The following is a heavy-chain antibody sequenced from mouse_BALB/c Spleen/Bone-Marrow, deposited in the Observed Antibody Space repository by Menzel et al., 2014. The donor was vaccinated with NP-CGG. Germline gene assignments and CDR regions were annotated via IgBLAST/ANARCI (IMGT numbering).Heavy chain of an antibody. CDR2: IWAGGST. D-gene: IGHD2-13*01. J-gene: IGHJ4*01. CDR1: GFSLTHYG. Sequence: QVQLKQSGPGLVAPSQSLSITCTVSGFSLTHYGVHWVRQPPGKGLEWLGVIWAGGSTNYISAFMSRLNISKDNSKSQVFLKIHSLQTDDTAMYFCARVGDSDYAMDYWGQGTSVTVSS. V-gene: IGHV2-9*02. CDR3: ARVGDSDYAMDY.